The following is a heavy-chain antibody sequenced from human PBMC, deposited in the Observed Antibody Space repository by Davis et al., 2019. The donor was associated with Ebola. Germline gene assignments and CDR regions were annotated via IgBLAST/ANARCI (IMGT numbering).Heavy chain of an antibody. J-gene: IGHJ3*01. V-gene: IGHV3-9*01. CDR2: ITWNSDNT. CDR3: VRTSDL. CDR1: EFNFDDYA. Sequence: PGGSLRLSCTASEFNFDDYAMHWVRHAPGKGLEWVSGITWNSDNTGYADSVKGRFTISRDNAKNLLYLQMNSMRAEDTAMYYCVRTSDLWGQGTMVTVSS.